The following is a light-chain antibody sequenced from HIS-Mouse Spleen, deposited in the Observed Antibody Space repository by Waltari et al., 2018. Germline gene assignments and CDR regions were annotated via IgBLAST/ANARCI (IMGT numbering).Light chain of an antibody. CDR2: EDR. J-gene: IGLJ2*01. CDR3: YSTDSSGNHRV. V-gene: IGLV3-10*01. CDR1: AFPNKY. Sequence: SYELTQPPSVSVSPGQTARLPCPGAAFPNKYAYWYQQKSGQAPVLVIYEDRKRPSGIPERFSGSSSGTMATLTISGAQVEDEADYYCYSTDSSGNHRVFGGGTKLTVL.